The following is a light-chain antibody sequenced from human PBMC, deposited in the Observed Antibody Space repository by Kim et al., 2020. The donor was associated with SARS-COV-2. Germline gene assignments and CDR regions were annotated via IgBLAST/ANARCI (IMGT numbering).Light chain of an antibody. CDR3: QSYDSSNQV. CDR1: SGTIASNF. J-gene: IGLJ3*02. V-gene: IGLV6-57*03. CDR2: EDN. Sequence: KTVTISCTRSSGTIASNFVRWYQQRPGSAPTTVIYEDNRRPSGVPDRFSGSIDSSSNSASLTISGLKTEDEADYFCQSYDSSNQVFGGGTKVTVL.